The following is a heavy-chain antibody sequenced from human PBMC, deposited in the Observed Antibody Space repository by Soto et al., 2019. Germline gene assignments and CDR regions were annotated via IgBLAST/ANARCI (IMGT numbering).Heavy chain of an antibody. CDR1: GFSLSTSGVG. CDR3: ARYYFGSGLYFFDY. D-gene: IGHD3-10*01. V-gene: IGHV2-5*02. Sequence: QITLEESGPTLVKPTQTLTLTCTFSGFSLSTSGVGVGWIRQPPGEALEWLTLIYWDDDKRYSPSLKTRLTITKDTSKNQVVLKMTNMDPVDTATYYCARYYFGSGLYFFDYWGQGTLVTVSS. CDR2: IYWDDDK. J-gene: IGHJ4*02.